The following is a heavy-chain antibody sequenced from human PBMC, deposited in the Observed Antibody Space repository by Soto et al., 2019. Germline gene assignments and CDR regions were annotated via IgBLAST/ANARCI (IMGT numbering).Heavy chain of an antibody. J-gene: IGHJ4*02. CDR2: IYYSGST. CDR1: GGSISSYY. CDR3: ARLFYGSGSYLEYYFDY. V-gene: IGHV4-59*08. D-gene: IGHD3-10*01. Sequence: SETLSLTCTVSGGSISSYYWSWIRQPPGKGLEWIGYIYYSGSTNYNPSLKSRVTISVDTSKNQFSLKLSSVTAADTAVYYCARLFYGSGSYLEYYFDYWGQGTLVTVSS.